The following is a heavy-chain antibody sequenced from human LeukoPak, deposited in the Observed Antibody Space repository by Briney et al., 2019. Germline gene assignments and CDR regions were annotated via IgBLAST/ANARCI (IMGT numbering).Heavy chain of an antibody. CDR3: ARGGVGSSSGLVDY. Sequence: SVKVSCKASGGTFSTYTISWVRQAPGQGLEWMGGIIPIFGTANYAQRFQGRVTITADESTSTAYMELSSLSSEDTAVYYCARGGVGSSSGLVDYWGQGTLVTVSS. CDR1: GGTFSTYT. J-gene: IGHJ4*02. CDR2: IIPIFGTA. D-gene: IGHD6-6*01. V-gene: IGHV1-69*13.